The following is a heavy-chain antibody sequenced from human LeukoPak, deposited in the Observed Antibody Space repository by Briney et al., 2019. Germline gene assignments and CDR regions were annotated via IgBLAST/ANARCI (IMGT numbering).Heavy chain of an antibody. Sequence: SETLSLTCTVSGGSIRSYYWSWIRQPPGKGLAWIGYMYYSGSTNYNPSLKSRVTISVDTSKNQFSLKLSAVTAADTAVYYCASLTSGYYGAFDIWGQGTMVTVSS. CDR2: MYYSGST. J-gene: IGHJ3*02. CDR1: GGSIRSYY. CDR3: ASLTSGYYGAFDI. V-gene: IGHV4-59*08. D-gene: IGHD3-22*01.